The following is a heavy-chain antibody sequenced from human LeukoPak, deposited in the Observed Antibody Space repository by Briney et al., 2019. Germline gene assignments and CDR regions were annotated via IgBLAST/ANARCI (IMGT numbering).Heavy chain of an antibody. CDR2: IYSGGST. V-gene: IGHV3-66*02. J-gene: IGHJ4*02. D-gene: IGHD2-2*01. CDR1: GLTVSSNY. Sequence: GGSLRLSCAASGLTVSSNYMSWVRQAPGKGLEWVSVIYSGGSTYYADSVKGRFTISRDNSKNTLYLQMNSLRAEDTAVYYCARGRRGIVAVPAAILDYWGQGTLVTVSS. CDR3: ARGRRGIVAVPAAILDY.